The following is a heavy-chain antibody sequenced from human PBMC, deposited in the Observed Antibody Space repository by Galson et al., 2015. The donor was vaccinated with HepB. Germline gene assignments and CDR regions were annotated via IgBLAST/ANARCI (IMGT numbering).Heavy chain of an antibody. CDR2: IWNDGSKE. J-gene: IGHJ4*02. V-gene: IGHV3-33*01. Sequence: SLRLSCAASGFTFNGYGMHWVRPAPGKGLEWVAVIWNDGSKEFYADSVKGRFSISRDNAKNTVYLQLNSLRAEDTAVYYCVRGNYGFPFDYWGQGTVVTVTP. D-gene: IGHD4-17*01. CDR3: VRGNYGFPFDY. CDR1: GFTFNGYG.